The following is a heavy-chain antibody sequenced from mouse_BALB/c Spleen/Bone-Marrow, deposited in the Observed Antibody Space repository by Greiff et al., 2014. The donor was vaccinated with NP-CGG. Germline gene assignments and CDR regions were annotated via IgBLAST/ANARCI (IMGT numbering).Heavy chain of an antibody. Sequence: EVQLQQSGPELVRPGASVKMSCKASGYTFTDYVIHWVKQKPGQGLEWIGYIIPFNDGTKYNEKFKGKATLTSDKSSTTTYMKLSSLTSEDSAVYFCARWAYGTRFNFDYWGQGTTLTVSS. CDR3: ARWAYGTRFNFDY. J-gene: IGHJ2*01. D-gene: IGHD1-1*01. CDR2: IIPFNDGT. V-gene: IGHV1-14*01. CDR1: GYTFTDYV.